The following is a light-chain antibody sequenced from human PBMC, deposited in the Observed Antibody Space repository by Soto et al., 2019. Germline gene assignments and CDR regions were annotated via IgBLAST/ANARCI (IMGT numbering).Light chain of an antibody. CDR2: KVS. Sequence: DVVVTQSPLSLPVTLGQPASISCRSSQSLVHCDGNTYLNWFQQSPGQSPRRLIYKVSIRDSGVPDRFSGSGSGTDFTLKISRVEAEDVGIYYCMQGTNWPRSFGGGTKVETK. CDR3: MQGTNWPRS. J-gene: IGKJ4*01. V-gene: IGKV2-30*02. CDR1: QSLVHCDGNTY.